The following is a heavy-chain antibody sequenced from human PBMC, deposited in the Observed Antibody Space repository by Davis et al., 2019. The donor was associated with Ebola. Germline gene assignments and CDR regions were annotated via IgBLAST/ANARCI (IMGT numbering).Heavy chain of an antibody. CDR2: ISSSSSTI. J-gene: IGHJ6*02. V-gene: IGHV3-48*02. CDR3: ARDYGSGSWNYYYGMDV. Sequence: PGGSLRLSCAASGFTFSSYSMNWVRQAPGKGLEWVSYISSSSSTIYYADSVKGRFTISRDNAKNSLYLQMNSLRDEDTAVYYCARDYGSGSWNYYYGMDVWGQGTTVTVSS. D-gene: IGHD3-10*01. CDR1: GFTFSSYS.